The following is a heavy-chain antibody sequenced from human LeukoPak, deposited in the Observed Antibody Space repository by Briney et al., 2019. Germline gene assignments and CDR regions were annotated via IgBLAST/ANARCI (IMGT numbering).Heavy chain of an antibody. CDR2: IYYSGST. D-gene: IGHD5-24*01. CDR1: GGSISSYY. Sequence: PSETLSLTCTVSGGSISSYYWSCVRQPPGKGLGWIGYIYYSGSTNYNPSLKSRVTISVDTSKNQFSLKLSSVTAADTAVYYCARAQDGYNPNPIDYWGQGTLVTVSS. CDR3: ARAQDGYNPNPIDY. J-gene: IGHJ4*02. V-gene: IGHV4-59*01.